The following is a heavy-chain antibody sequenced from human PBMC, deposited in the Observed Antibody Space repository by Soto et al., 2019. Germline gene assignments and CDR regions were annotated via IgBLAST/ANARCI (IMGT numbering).Heavy chain of an antibody. CDR1: GYTFTSYY. CDR2: INPSGGST. CDR3: ARDIVATMTGYYYYYGMDV. V-gene: IGHV1-46*01. Sequence: ASVKVSCKASGYTFTSYYMHWVRQAPGQGLEWMGIINPSGGSTSYAQKFQGRVTMTRDASTSTVYMELSSLRSEDTAVYYCARDIVATMTGYYYYYGMDVWGQGTTVTVSS. J-gene: IGHJ6*02. D-gene: IGHD5-12*01.